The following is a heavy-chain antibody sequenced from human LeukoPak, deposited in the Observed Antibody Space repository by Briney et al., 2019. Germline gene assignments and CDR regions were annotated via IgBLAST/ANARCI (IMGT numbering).Heavy chain of an antibody. D-gene: IGHD6-6*01. Sequence: HAGGSLRLSCAATGVDSYTSDISWVRQPPGKGLEWLARIGGSPTATSYADSVAGRFIVSRDNAANSVWLELTSLGAEDTAVYYCVRVVWQLASPRFDPWGQGTLVTVSS. CDR3: VRVVWQLASPRFDP. CDR1: GVDSYTSD. V-gene: IGHV3-48*03. CDR2: IGGSPTAT. J-gene: IGHJ5*02.